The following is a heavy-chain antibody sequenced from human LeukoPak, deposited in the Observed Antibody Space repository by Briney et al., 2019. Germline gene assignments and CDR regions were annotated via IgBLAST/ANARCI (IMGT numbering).Heavy chain of an antibody. CDR2: ISYIGSNI. J-gene: IGHJ5*01. V-gene: IGHV3-30-3*01. CDR1: GFTFSSYT. D-gene: IGHD5-12*01. Sequence: GGSLRLSCAASGFTFSSYTMHWVRQAPGKALEWVTLISYIGSNIYYADSVKGRFTISRDNSKNTLYLQMNSLRPEDTAVYYCARDDTGYGLFDSWGQGTLVTVSS. CDR3: ARDDTGYGLFDS.